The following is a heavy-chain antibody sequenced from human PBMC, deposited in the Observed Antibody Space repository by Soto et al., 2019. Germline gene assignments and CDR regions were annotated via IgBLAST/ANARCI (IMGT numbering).Heavy chain of an antibody. J-gene: IGHJ2*01. CDR2: INAGNGNT. CDR3: ARDQAYGDYWYFDL. D-gene: IGHD4-17*01. V-gene: IGHV1-3*01. CDR1: GYTFTSYA. Sequence: ASVKVSCKASGYTFTSYAMHWVRQAPGQRLEWMGWINAGNGNTKYSQKFQGRVTITRDTSASSAYMELSSLRSEDTAVYYCARDQAYGDYWYFDLWGRGTLVTVPQ.